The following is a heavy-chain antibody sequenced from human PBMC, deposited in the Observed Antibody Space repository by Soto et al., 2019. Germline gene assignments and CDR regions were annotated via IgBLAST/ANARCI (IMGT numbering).Heavy chain of an antibody. CDR2: ISYDGSNK. CDR3: AKDPYDYGDYGFLGYFDY. Sequence: VQLVESGGGVVQPGRSLRLSCAASGFTFSSYGMHWVRQAPGKGLEWVAVISYDGSNKYYADSVKGRFTISRDNSKNTLYLQMNSLRAEDTAVYYCAKDPYDYGDYGFLGYFDYWGQGTLVTVSS. CDR1: GFTFSSYG. V-gene: IGHV3-30*18. D-gene: IGHD4-17*01. J-gene: IGHJ4*02.